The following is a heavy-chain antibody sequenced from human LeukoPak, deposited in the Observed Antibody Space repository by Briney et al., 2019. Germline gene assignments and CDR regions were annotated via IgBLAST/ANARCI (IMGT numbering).Heavy chain of an antibody. CDR1: GFTFSSYW. CDR3: ARDPRDYYYGMDV. CDR2: IKQDGSEK. Sequence: GGSLRLSCAASGFTFSSYWMSWVRQAPGKGLEWVANIKQDGSEKYYVDSVKGRFTISRDNAKNSLYLQMNGLRAEDTAVYYCARDPRDYYYGMDVWGQGTTVTVSS. V-gene: IGHV3-7*04. J-gene: IGHJ6*02.